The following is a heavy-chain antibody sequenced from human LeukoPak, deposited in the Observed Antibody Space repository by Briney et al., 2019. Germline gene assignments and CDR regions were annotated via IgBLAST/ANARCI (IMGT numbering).Heavy chain of an antibody. CDR1: GGSISSYY. V-gene: IGHV4-59*01. CDR2: IYYSGST. D-gene: IGHD3-10*01. Sequence: SETLSLTCTVSGGSISSYYWSWIRQPPGKGLEWIGYIYYSGSTNYNPSLKSRVTISVDTSKNQFSLKLSSVTAADTAVYYCARGGGLASGKGYYYYMDVWGKGTTVTVSS. CDR3: ARGGGLASGKGYYYYMDV. J-gene: IGHJ6*03.